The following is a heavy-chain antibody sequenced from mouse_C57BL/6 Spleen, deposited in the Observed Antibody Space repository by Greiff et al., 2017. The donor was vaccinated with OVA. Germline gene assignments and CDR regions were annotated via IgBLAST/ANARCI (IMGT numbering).Heavy chain of an antibody. V-gene: IGHV5-17*01. J-gene: IGHJ4*01. D-gene: IGHD2-3*01. CDR1: GFTFSDYG. CDR2: ISSGSSTI. CDR3: ARWLLSMDD. Sequence: EVHLVESGGGLVKPGGSLKLSCAASGFTFSDYGMHWVRQAPEKGLEWVAYISSGSSTIYYADTVKGRFTISRDNAKNTLFLQMTSLRSEDTAMYYCARWLLSMDDWGKGTSVTVSS.